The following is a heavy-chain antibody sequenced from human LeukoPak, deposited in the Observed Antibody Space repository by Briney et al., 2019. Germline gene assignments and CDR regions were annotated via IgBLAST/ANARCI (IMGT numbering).Heavy chain of an antibody. V-gene: IGHV5-51*01. Sequence: HGESLKISCKGSGYSFSSYWIAWVRQMPGKGLEWMGIIYPGDSDTRYSPSFQGQVTISADKSISAAYLQWRSLKASDTAMYYCARSPPSSYRTSTSCYPRHFDYWGQGTLVTVSS. J-gene: IGHJ4*02. CDR3: ARSPPSSYRTSTSCYPRHFDY. CDR1: GYSFSSYW. CDR2: IYPGDSDT. D-gene: IGHD2-2*01.